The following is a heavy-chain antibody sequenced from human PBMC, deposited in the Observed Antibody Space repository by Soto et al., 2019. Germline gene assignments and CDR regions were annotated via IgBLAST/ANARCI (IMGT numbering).Heavy chain of an antibody. J-gene: IGHJ6*02. Sequence: QVQLVQSGAEVKKPGASVKVSCKASGYTFTSYGISWVRQAPGQGLEWMGWISAYNGNTNYAQKLQGRATMPTDTSTSTAYMELRSLRSDDTAVYYCARGRWETSELSYYYYGMDVWGQGTTVTVSS. CDR2: ISAYNGNT. CDR1: GYTFTSYG. D-gene: IGHD2-2*01. CDR3: ARGRWETSELSYYYYGMDV. V-gene: IGHV1-18*01.